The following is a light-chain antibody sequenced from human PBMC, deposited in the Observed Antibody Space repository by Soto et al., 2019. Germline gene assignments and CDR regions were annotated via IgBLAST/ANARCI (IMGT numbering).Light chain of an antibody. CDR3: SSYTTSSTVI. J-gene: IGLJ2*01. CDR1: SSDVGGYNY. CDR2: EVS. Sequence: QSALTQPASVSGSPGQSITISCTGTSSDVGGYNYVSWYQHHPGKVPKLMIYEVSGRPSGVSNRFSGSKSGNTASLTISGLQAEDEADYYCSSYTTSSTVIFGGGTKVTVL. V-gene: IGLV2-14*01.